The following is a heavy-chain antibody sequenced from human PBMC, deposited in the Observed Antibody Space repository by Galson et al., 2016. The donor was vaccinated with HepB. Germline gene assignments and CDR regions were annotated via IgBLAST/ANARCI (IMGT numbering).Heavy chain of an antibody. CDR3: TRGATIRLLLKYYYCGMDV. V-gene: IGHV1-69*13. J-gene: IGHJ6*02. CDR1: GGTFSSHT. D-gene: IGHD1-26*01. CDR2: IIPIFGTT. Sequence: SVKVSCKASGGTFSSHTISWVRQAPGQGLEWMGGIIPIFGTTNYAQKFQGRVTFTADESTTTAYMELSSLTSDDTAVYYCTRGATIRLLLKYYYCGMDVWGQGTTVTVSS.